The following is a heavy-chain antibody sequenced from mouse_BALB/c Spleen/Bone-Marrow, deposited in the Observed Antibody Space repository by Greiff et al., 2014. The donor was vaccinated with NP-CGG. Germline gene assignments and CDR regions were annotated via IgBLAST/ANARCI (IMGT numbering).Heavy chain of an antibody. CDR3: AQGYDWAMDY. J-gene: IGHJ4*01. CDR1: GFNIKDTY. Sequence: EVQLQQSGAELVKPGASVKLSCTASGFNIKDTYIHWVKQRPEQGLEWIGGIDPANGNTKYDPKFQGKATITTDTPSDTAYLQLSSLTSEDTAVYYCAQGYDWAMDYWGQGTSVTVSS. CDR2: IDPANGNT. D-gene: IGHD2-14*01. V-gene: IGHV14-3*02.